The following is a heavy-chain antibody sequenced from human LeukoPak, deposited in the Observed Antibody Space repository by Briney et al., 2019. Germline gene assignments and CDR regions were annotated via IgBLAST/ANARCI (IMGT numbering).Heavy chain of an antibody. CDR1: GFTFSSYA. Sequence: GGSLRLSSAASGFTFSSYAMSWVRQAPGKGLEWVSAISGSGGTTSYADSVKGRFTISRDNSKNTLYLQMNSLRAEDTALYYCVIGRDSGSYLEFDYWGQGTLVTVSS. J-gene: IGHJ4*02. CDR3: VIGRDSGSYLEFDY. D-gene: IGHD1-26*01. CDR2: ISGSGGTT. V-gene: IGHV3-23*01.